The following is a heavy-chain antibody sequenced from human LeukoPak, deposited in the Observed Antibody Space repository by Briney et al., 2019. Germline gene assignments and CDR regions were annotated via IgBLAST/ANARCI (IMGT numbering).Heavy chain of an antibody. V-gene: IGHV3-7*01. J-gene: IGHJ4*02. D-gene: IGHD2-15*01. CDR1: GFTFSSYW. Sequence: PGGSLRLSCVASGFTFSSYWMSWVRQAPGKGLVWVANIQRGGSEKYYVESVKGRFTISRDNAKNSLYLRMNSLRAEDTAMYYCARGYCSGGSCYMPIGSWGQGTLVTVSS. CDR3: ARGYCSGGSCYMPIGS. CDR2: IQRGGSEK.